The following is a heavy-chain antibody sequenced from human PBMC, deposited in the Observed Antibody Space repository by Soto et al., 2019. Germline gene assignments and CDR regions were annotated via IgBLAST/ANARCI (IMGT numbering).Heavy chain of an antibody. CDR3: ATHGLPNYYDCGMDV. CDR2: IIPIFGTA. Sequence: QVQLVQSGAEVKKPGSSVKVSCKASGGTFSSYAISWVRQAPGQGLEWMGGIIPIFGTANYAQKFQGRVTITADECTSTAYMELTSMRSEDTAVYYCATHGLPNYYDCGMDVWGQGTTVTVSS. V-gene: IGHV1-69*12. CDR1: GGTFSSYA. J-gene: IGHJ6*02. D-gene: IGHD5-18*01.